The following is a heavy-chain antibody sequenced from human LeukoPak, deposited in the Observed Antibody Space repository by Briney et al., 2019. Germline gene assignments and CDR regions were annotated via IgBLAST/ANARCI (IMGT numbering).Heavy chain of an antibody. V-gene: IGHV3-30*02. CDR3: AKDLIAHGMDAFDM. CDR1: GFTFSSYG. CDR2: IRYDGSNK. Sequence: GGTLRLSCAASGFTFSSYGMHWVRQAPGKGREWVAFIRYDGSNKYYVDSVKGRFTISRDNSKNTLYLQMTSLRAEDTAVYYCAKDLIAHGMDAFDMCGQGTMATVSS. D-gene: IGHD6-13*01. J-gene: IGHJ3*02.